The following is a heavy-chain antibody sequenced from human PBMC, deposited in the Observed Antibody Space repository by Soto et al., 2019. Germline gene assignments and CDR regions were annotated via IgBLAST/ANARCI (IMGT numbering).Heavy chain of an antibody. CDR1: GFSLSSTRMA. Sequence: QITLKESGPTLVKPTQTLTLTCTFSGFSLSSTRMAVGWIRQPPGKALEWLALIYWDDDKRYSPFLKSRLTINKDTSKHQVVLTMSNMDPVDTARYYCAHIVVAGLGYYFDYWGQGTLVTVSS. V-gene: IGHV2-5*02. CDR2: IYWDDDK. CDR3: AHIVVAGLGYYFDY. D-gene: IGHD6-19*01. J-gene: IGHJ4*02.